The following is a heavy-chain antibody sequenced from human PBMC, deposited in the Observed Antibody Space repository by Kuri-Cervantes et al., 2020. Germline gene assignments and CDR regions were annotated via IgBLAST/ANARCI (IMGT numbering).Heavy chain of an antibody. V-gene: IGHV3-23*01. D-gene: IGHD4-17*01. CDR1: GFTFSSYD. J-gene: IGHJ4*02. CDR3: AKTRWAYGDYGCDY. CDR2: ISGSGGST. Sequence: GGSLRLSCAASGFTFSSYDMNWVRQSTGKGLEWVSAISGSGGSTYYADSVKGRFTISRDNSKNTLYLQMNSLRAEDTAVYYCAKTRWAYGDYGCDYWGQGTLVTVSS.